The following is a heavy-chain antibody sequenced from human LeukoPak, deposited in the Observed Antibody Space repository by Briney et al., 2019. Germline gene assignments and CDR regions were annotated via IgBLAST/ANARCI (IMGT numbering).Heavy chain of an antibody. Sequence: PSETLSLTCTVSGGSISSYYWSWIRQPPGKGLEWIGYIYYSGSTNYNPSLKSRVTISVDTSKNQFSLKLSSVTAADTAVYYCARDGGGYCSGGSCYSAFDIWGQGTMVTVSS. V-gene: IGHV4-59*01. CDR1: GGSISSYY. J-gene: IGHJ3*02. CDR2: IYYSGST. D-gene: IGHD2-15*01. CDR3: ARDGGGYCSGGSCYSAFDI.